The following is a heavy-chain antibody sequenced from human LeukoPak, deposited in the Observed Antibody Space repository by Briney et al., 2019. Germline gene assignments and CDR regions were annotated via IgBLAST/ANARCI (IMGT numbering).Heavy chain of an antibody. CDR3: ASERDSSSPDAFDI. J-gene: IGHJ3*02. D-gene: IGHD6-6*01. V-gene: IGHV4-59*08. Sequence: SETLSLTCTVSGGSISTYYWSWIRQPPGKGLEWIGYIYYSGSINYNPSLKSRVTISVDTSKNQFSLKLISVTAADTAVYYCASERDSSSPDAFDIWGQGTMVTVSS. CDR2: IYYSGSI. CDR1: GGSISTYY.